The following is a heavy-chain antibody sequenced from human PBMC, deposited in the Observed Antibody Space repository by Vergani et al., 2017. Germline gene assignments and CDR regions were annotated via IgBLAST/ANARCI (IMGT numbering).Heavy chain of an antibody. CDR1: GDSISSGNN. CDR2: VSHSGDT. V-gene: IGHV4-38-2*01. Sequence: QVNLQESGPGLVKPSETLSLTCAVSGDSISSGNNWGWIRQPPGKGLEWISSVSHSGDTYFNPSLKGRVSISIDTSKNYFFLTKSSVTAADTAMYYCDWRCSSYHFDIWGQGVLITVSS. CDR3: DWRCSSYHFDI. D-gene: IGHD2-2*01. J-gene: IGHJ5*02.